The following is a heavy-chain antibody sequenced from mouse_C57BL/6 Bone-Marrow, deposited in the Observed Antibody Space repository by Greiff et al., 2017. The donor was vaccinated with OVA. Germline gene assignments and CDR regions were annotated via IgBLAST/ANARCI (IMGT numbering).Heavy chain of an antibody. D-gene: IGHD3-3*01. CDR1: GFTFSSYA. Sequence: VQLKESGGGLVKPGGSLKLSCAASGFTFSSYAMSWVRQTPEKRLEWVATISDGGSYTYYPDNVKGRFTISRDNAKNNLYLQMSHLKSEDTAMYYCARGGWDYWGQGTTLTVSS. CDR3: ARGGWDY. V-gene: IGHV5-4*01. CDR2: ISDGGSYT. J-gene: IGHJ2*01.